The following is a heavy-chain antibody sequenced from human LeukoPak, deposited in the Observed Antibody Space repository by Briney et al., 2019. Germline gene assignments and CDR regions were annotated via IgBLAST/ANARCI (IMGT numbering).Heavy chain of an antibody. Sequence: GGSLRLSCVVSGFNLSNYGMNWVRQAPGKGLEWVSSISRGSIHIYYGDSVKGRFTISRDNAKNSLHLQMNSLRAEDTAVYYCARVPDFWSGYYVDHWGQGTLVTVSS. V-gene: IGHV3-21*01. D-gene: IGHD3-3*01. CDR1: GFNLSNYG. J-gene: IGHJ4*02. CDR2: ISRGSIHI. CDR3: ARVPDFWSGYYVDH.